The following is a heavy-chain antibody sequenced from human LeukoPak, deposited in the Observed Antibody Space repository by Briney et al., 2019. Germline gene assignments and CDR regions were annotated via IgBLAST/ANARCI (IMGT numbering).Heavy chain of an antibody. CDR2: ISYDGSNK. D-gene: IGHD3-22*01. J-gene: IGHJ4*02. V-gene: IGHV3-30*03. CDR1: GFTFSSYG. Sequence: GGSLRLSCAASGFTFSSYGMHWVRQAPGKGLEWVAVISYDGSNKYYADSVKGRFTISRDNSKNTLYLQMNSLRAEDTAVYYCARGNSGYYFDYWGQGTLVTVSS. CDR3: ARGNSGYYFDY.